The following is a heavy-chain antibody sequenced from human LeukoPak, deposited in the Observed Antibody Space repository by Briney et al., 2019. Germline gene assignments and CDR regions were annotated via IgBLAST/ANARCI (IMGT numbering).Heavy chain of an antibody. Sequence: QPGGSPRLSCAASGFTFSSYAMSWVRQAPGKGLEWVSSIDASGGSTYYADSVKGRFTISRDNSKNTFYLQMNSLRADDTAVYYCAKGSGSGWYGWFAPWGQGTLVTVSS. CDR2: IDASGGST. CDR3: AKGSGSGWYGWFAP. CDR1: GFTFSSYA. D-gene: IGHD6-19*01. J-gene: IGHJ5*02. V-gene: IGHV3-23*01.